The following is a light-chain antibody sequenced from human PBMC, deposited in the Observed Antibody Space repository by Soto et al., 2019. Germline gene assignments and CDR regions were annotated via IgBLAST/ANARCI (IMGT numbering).Light chain of an antibody. V-gene: IGKV1-39*01. CDR1: QTVSTY. Sequence: DIQMTQSPSSLSASVGDTVTFTCRASQTVSTYLNWYLLKPGKAPKLLIYGASSLQSGVPSRFSANGSATEFALTISGLRPEDSATFSCQQSYKTPRTFGQGSRLEIK. CDR3: QQSYKTPRT. CDR2: GAS. J-gene: IGKJ2*01.